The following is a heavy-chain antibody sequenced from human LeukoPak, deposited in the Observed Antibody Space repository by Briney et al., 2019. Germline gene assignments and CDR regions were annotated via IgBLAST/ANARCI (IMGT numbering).Heavy chain of an antibody. CDR2: IYHSGST. Sequence: SETLSLTCTVSGGSISSGGYYWSWIRQPPGKGLEWIGYIYHSGSTYYNPSLKSRVTISVDRSKNQFSLKLSSVTAADTAVYYCARVVARCFDYWGQGTLVTVSS. CDR1: GGSISSGGYY. CDR3: ARVVARCFDY. V-gene: IGHV4-30-2*01. J-gene: IGHJ4*02.